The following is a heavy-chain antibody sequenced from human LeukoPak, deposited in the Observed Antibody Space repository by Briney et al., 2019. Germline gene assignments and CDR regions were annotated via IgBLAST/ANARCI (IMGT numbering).Heavy chain of an antibody. CDR3: ARHSVPYGSGSYIPWFDP. V-gene: IGHV4-59*08. CDR2: IYYSGST. Sequence: SETLSLTCTVSGGSISSYYWSWIRQPPGKGLEWIGYIYYSGSTNYNPSLKSRVTISVDTSKNQFSLKLSSVTAADTAVYYCARHSVPYGSGSYIPWFDPWGQGTLVTVSS. D-gene: IGHD3-10*01. J-gene: IGHJ5*02. CDR1: GGSISSYY.